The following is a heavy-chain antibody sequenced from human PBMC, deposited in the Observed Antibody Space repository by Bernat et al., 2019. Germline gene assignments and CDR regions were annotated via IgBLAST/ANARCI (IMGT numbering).Heavy chain of an antibody. Sequence: EVQLVESGGGLVQPGGSLRLSCAASGFTFSSYWMHWVRQAPGKGLVWVSRINSDGSSTSYADSVKGRFTISRDNAKNTLYLQMNSLRAEDTAVYYCARGQLRSIEDLFWFDPWGQGTLVTVSS. V-gene: IGHV3-74*01. CDR2: INSDGSST. CDR1: GFTFSSYW. CDR3: ARGQLRSIEDLFWFDP. D-gene: IGHD4-17*01. J-gene: IGHJ5*02.